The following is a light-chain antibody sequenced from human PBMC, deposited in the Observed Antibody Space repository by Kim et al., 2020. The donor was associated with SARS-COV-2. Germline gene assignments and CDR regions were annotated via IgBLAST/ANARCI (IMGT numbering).Light chain of an antibody. CDR3: QQYGSSPL. J-gene: IGKJ2*01. CDR2: GAS. Sequence: SLTPCESATRSCRAVQIVSSSYLAWYQQNPGGAPRLLIYGASSRATGIPDRFSGSVSGTDFTLTISRLEPEDFAVYYCQQYGSSPLFGQGTKLGIK. CDR1: QIVSSSY. V-gene: IGKV3-20*01.